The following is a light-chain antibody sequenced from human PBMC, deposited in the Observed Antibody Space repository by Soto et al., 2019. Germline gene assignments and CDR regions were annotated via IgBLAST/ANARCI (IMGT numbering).Light chain of an antibody. CDR1: ERIYSDY. J-gene: IGKJ5*01. CDR2: GTS. CDR3: QQYGSSPIT. Sequence: EGVLTQSPGTLSLSRGERSTLSCMAIERIYSDYLGWYQQKPGQAPRPLIYGTSSRAIGIPDRLSGSKSGTNFTLTIRRMEHEDVGMYYCQQYGSSPITFGQGTDGRL. V-gene: IGKV3-20*01.